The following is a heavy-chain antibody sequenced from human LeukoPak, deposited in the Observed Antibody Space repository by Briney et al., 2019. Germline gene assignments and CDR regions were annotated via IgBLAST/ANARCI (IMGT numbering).Heavy chain of an antibody. D-gene: IGHD2-8*01. J-gene: IGHJ4*02. CDR3: ARHDCTNGVCYTRAFDY. Sequence: SETLSLTCTVSGGSISSYYWSWIRQPPGKGLEWIGYIYYSGSTNYNPSLKSRVTISVDTSKNQFSLKLSPVTAADTAVYYCARHDCTNGVCYTRAFDYWGQGTLVTVSS. V-gene: IGHV4-59*08. CDR1: GGSISSYY. CDR2: IYYSGST.